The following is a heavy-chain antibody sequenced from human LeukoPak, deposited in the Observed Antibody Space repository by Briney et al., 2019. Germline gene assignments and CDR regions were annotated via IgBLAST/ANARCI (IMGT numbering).Heavy chain of an antibody. CDR3: ARGRYDFWSGYMGVGFDY. V-gene: IGHV4-34*01. J-gene: IGHJ4*02. CDR1: GGSFSGYY. Sequence: SETLSLTCAVYGGSFSGYYWSWIRQPPGKGQEWIGEINHSGSTNYNPSLKRRVTISVDTSKNQFSLKLSSVTAADTAVYYCARGRYDFWSGYMGVGFDYWGQGTLVTVSS. CDR2: INHSGST. D-gene: IGHD3-3*01.